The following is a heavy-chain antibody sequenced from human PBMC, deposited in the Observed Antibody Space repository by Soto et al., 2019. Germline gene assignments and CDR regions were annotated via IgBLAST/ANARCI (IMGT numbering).Heavy chain of an antibody. CDR3: ARVITIFGVVPSPKYYFDY. V-gene: IGHV4-39*01. CDR2: IYYSGST. CDR1: GGSISSSSYY. D-gene: IGHD3-3*01. J-gene: IGHJ4*02. Sequence: SETLSLTCTVSGGSISSSSYYWGWIRQPPGKGLEWIGSIYYSGSTYYNPSLKSRVTISVDTSKNQFSLKLSSVTAADTAVYYCARVITIFGVVPSPKYYFDYWGQGTLATVSS.